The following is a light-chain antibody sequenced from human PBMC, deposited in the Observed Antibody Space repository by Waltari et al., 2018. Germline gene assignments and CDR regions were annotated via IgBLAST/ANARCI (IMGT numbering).Light chain of an antibody. V-gene: IGKV3-15*01. Sequence: EIVMPQPPATLSVSPGERATLSCRASQSVSSDLAWYQQKPGQAPRLLIYGASTRATGIPARFSGSGSGTEFTLTISSLQSEDFAVYYCQQYNNWPRTFGQGTKLEIK. J-gene: IGKJ2*01. CDR1: QSVSSD. CDR3: QQYNNWPRT. CDR2: GAS.